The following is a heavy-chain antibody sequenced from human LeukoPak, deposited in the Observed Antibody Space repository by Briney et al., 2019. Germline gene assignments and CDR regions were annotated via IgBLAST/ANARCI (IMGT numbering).Heavy chain of an antibody. D-gene: IGHD1-14*01. CDR1: GFTFSSYA. CDR2: ISYDGSNK. J-gene: IGHJ6*03. V-gene: IGHV3-30-3*01. Sequence: PGRSLRLSCAASGFTFSSYAMHWVRQAPGKGLEWVAVISYDGSNKYYADSVKGRFTISRDNSKNTLYLQMNSLRAEDTAVYYCAKANRYEDYYYYYMDVWGKGTTVTVSS. CDR3: AKANRYEDYYYYYMDV.